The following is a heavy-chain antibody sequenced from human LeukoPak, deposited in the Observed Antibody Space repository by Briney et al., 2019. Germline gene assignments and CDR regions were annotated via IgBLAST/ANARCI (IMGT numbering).Heavy chain of an antibody. Sequence: SVKVFCKVSGCTFSIYAISWVRQAPGQGREWMGRIIPIFGTANYAQKSQGRVTVTTDEPTSTAYMEGRSLRCGDRPVYSCARDPNPYSGEGDYWGQGTLVTVSS. J-gene: IGHJ4*02. D-gene: IGHD3-10*01. CDR3: ARDPNPYSGEGDY. V-gene: IGHV1-69*05. CDR2: IIPIFGTA. CDR1: GCTFSIYA.